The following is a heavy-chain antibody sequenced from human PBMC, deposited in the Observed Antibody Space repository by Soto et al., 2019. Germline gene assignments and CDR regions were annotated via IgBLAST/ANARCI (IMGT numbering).Heavy chain of an antibody. CDR1: GGSFSGYY. V-gene: IGHV4-34*01. CDR2: INHSGST. CDR3: AREGYYDSRRLDY. J-gene: IGHJ4*02. D-gene: IGHD3-22*01. Sequence: SETLSLTCAVYGGSFSGYYWSWIRQPPGKGLEWIGEINHSGSTNYNPSLKSRVTISVDTSKNQFSLKLSSVTAADTAVYYCAREGYYDSRRLDYWGQGTLVTV.